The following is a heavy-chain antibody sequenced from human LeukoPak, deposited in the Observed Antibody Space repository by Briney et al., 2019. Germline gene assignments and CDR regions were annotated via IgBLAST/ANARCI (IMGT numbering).Heavy chain of an antibody. CDR3: ARESESYDSSGSTFDY. CDR2: IRYDGSSK. D-gene: IGHD3-22*01. Sequence: GGSLRLSCAASGFTFSSYVMHWVRQAPGKGLEWVAFIRYDGSSKFYADSVKGRFTISRDNSKNTLYLQMHSLRAEDRAVYYCARESESYDSSGSTFDYWGQGTLVTVSS. CDR1: GFTFSSYV. J-gene: IGHJ4*02. V-gene: IGHV3-30*02.